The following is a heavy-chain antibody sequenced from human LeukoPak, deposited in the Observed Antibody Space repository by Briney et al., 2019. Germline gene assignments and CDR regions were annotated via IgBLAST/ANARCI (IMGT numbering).Heavy chain of an antibody. D-gene: IGHD1-20*01. Sequence: GGSLRLSCAASGFTFSNYGMQWVRQAPGKGLEWLAVISHDGSVKHYADSVKGRFTISRDNSKNTLYLQMNSLRAEDTAVYYCARGGITGTKYYFDYWGQGTLVTVSS. CDR3: ARGGITGTKYYFDY. CDR2: ISHDGSVK. CDR1: GFTFSNYG. V-gene: IGHV3-30*03. J-gene: IGHJ4*02.